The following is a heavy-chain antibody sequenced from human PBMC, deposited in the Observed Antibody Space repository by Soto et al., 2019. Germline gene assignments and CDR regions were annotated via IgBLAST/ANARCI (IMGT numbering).Heavy chain of an antibody. V-gene: IGHV4-31*03. D-gene: IGHD1-26*01. CDR3: ARKMGETDTRTELFQH. J-gene: IGHJ1*01. Sequence: PSETLSLTCNVSGCSISSGGYYCTWIRQHPGKGLEWIGNIHHSGSTFYNPSLKSRVSISVDTSKNQFSLKLSSVTAADTAVYFCARKMGETDTRTELFQHWGQGTVVTVSS. CDR1: GCSISSGGYY. CDR2: IHHSGST.